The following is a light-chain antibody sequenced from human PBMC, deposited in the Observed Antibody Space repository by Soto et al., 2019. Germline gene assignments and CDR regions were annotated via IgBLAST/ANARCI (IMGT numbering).Light chain of an antibody. Sequence: MTQSXATLXVSPGERATLSCXAXQSVSGDLAWYQQKPGQAPRLLIYGASTRAAGIPARFSGSGSGTEFILTISSLQSEDFAVYFCQQYNDWPRTFGQGTTVEIK. V-gene: IGKV3-15*01. CDR2: GAS. CDR1: QSVSGD. CDR3: QQYNDWPRT. J-gene: IGKJ1*01.